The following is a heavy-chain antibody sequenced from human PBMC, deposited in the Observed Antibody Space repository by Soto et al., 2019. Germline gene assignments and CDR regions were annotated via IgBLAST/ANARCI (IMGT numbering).Heavy chain of an antibody. CDR3: ARDADSDYGGNYYYGMDV. CDR2: INPNSGGT. Sequence: ASVKVSCKASGYTFTGYYMHWVRQAPGQGLEWMGWINPNSGGTNYAQKFQGWVTMTRDTSISTAYMELSRLRSDDTAVYYCARDADSDYGGNYYYGMDVWGQGTTVTVSS. CDR1: GYTFTGYY. D-gene: IGHD4-17*01. V-gene: IGHV1-2*04. J-gene: IGHJ6*02.